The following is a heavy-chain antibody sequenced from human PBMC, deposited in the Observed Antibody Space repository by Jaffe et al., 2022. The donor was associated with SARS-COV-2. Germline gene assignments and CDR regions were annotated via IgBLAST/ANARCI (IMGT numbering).Heavy chain of an antibody. CDR1: GYTFTSYD. CDR3: ARGSPGGQLLSIWVSGWFDP. CDR2: MNPNSGNT. J-gene: IGHJ5*02. V-gene: IGHV1-8*01. D-gene: IGHD2-2*01. Sequence: QVQLVQSGAEVKKPGASVKVSCKASGYTFTSYDINWVRQATGQGLEWMGWMNPNSGNTGYAQKFQGRVTMTRNTSISTAYMELSSLRSEDTAVYYCARGSPGGQLLSIWVSGWFDPWGQGTLVTVSS.